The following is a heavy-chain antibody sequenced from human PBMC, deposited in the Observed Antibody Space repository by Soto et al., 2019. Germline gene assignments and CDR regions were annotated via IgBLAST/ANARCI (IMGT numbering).Heavy chain of an antibody. CDR1: GFTVSSNY. V-gene: IGHV3-53*01. J-gene: IGHJ3*01. CDR3: ARGRDYYDSSDLF. CDR2: IYSGGST. Sequence: GGSLRLSCAASGFTVSSNYMSWVRQAPGKGLEWVSVIYSGGSTYYADSVKGRFTISRDNSKNTLYLQMNSLRAEDTAVYYCARGRDYYDSSDLFWGQGTMVTVSS. D-gene: IGHD3-22*01.